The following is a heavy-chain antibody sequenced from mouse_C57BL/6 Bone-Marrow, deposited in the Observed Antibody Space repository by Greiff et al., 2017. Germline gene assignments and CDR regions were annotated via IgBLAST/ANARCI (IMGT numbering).Heavy chain of an antibody. Sequence: VQLQQSGPELVKPGASVKISCKASGYTFPDYYMNWVKQSHGQSLAWIGDINPKNGGTSYNQKFKGKATLTIDKSSSTAYMELRSLTSEDSAVYYCASPICDGYWYCFDYWGQGTTRTVSS. V-gene: IGHV1-26*01. J-gene: IGHJ2*01. D-gene: IGHD2-3*01. CDR3: ASPICDGYWYCFDY. CDR2: INPKNGGT. CDR1: GYTFPDYY.